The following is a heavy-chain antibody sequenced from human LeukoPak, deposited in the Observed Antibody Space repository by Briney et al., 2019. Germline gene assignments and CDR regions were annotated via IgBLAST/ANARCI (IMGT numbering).Heavy chain of an antibody. Sequence: GGSLRLSCAASGFTFSTYGMHWVRQAPGKGLEWVAAIWYDGSNKYHADSVKGRFTISRDNSKNTLYLQMNSLRAEDTAVYYCAREGKSYYCGYWGQGTLVTVPS. V-gene: IGHV3-33*01. CDR1: GFTFSTYG. D-gene: IGHD2-21*01. J-gene: IGHJ4*02. CDR2: IWYDGSNK. CDR3: AREGKSYYCGY.